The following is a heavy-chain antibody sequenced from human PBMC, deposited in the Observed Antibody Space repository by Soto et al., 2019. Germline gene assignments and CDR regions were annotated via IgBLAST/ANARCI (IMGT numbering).Heavy chain of an antibody. Sequence: QVQLVESGGGVVQPGRSLRLSCAASGFTFSSYGMHWGRQAPGKGLEWVAVISYDGSNKYYADSVKGRFTISRDNSKNTLYLQMNSLRAEDTAVYYCAKDVYVDPAMVTVAYYYYYGKDVR. J-gene: IGHJ6*01. CDR2: ISYDGSNK. CDR3: AKDVYVDPAMVTVAYYYYYGKDV. V-gene: IGHV3-30*18. CDR1: GFTFSSYG. D-gene: IGHD5-18*01.